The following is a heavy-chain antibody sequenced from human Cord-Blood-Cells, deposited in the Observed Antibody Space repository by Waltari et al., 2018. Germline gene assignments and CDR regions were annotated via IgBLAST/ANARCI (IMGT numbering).Heavy chain of an antibody. J-gene: IGHJ2*01. V-gene: IGHV3-7*01. Sequence: EVQLVESGGGLVQPGGSLRLSCAASGLTFSSHWLSWVRQDPGKGLEWVANIKQDGSEKYYVDSVKGRFTISRDNAKNSLYLQMNSLRAEDTAVYYCARVGLSIAAYWYFDLWGRGTLVTVSS. CDR1: GLTFSSHW. CDR2: IKQDGSEK. D-gene: IGHD6-6*01. CDR3: ARVGLSIAAYWYFDL.